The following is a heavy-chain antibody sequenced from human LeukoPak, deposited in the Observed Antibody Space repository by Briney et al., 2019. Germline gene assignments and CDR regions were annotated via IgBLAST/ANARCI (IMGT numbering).Heavy chain of an antibody. CDR3: ASSELRFLEWLRGFDY. CDR1: GGSISNYY. V-gene: IGHV4-4*07. J-gene: IGHJ4*02. D-gene: IGHD3-3*01. CDR2: IYTSGST. Sequence: SETLSLTCTVSGGSISNYYWSWIRQPAGKGLEWIGRIYTSGSTNYNPSLKSRVTISVDTSKNQFSLKLSSVTAADTAVYYCASSELRFLEWLRGFDYWGQGTLVTVSS.